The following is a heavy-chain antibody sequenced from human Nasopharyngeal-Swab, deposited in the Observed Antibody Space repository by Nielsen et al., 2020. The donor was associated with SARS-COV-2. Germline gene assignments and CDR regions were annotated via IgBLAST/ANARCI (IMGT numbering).Heavy chain of an antibody. CDR1: GYTFSNYL. CDR2: IDTDGSTT. D-gene: IGHD1-26*01. Sequence: GESLKISCVGSGYTFSNYLLHLVRQVPGKGLVWVSRIDTDGSTTNYADSVKGRFRISRDNAKNTLYLQMDSLRGEDTAIYYCTRDIGGRYGYWGQGILVTVSS. CDR3: TRDIGGRYGY. V-gene: IGHV3-74*01. J-gene: IGHJ4*02.